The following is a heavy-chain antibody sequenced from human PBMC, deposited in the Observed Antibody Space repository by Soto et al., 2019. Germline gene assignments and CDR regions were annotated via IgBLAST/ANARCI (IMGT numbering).Heavy chain of an antibody. CDR1: GGSISSYY. CDR2: IYYSGST. D-gene: IGHD3-3*01. V-gene: IGHV4-59*01. J-gene: IGHJ3*02. Sequence: SETLSLTCTVSGGSISSYYWSWIRQPPGKGLEWIGYIYYSGSTNYNPSLKSRVTISVDTPKNQFSLKLSSVTAADTAVYYCARAGFWSGSDAFDIWGQGTMVTVSS. CDR3: ARAGFWSGSDAFDI.